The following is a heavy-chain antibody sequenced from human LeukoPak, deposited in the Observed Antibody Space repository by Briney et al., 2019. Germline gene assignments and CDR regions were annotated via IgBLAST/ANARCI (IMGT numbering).Heavy chain of an antibody. V-gene: IGHV1-69*05. J-gene: IGHJ6*03. Sequence: SVEVSCKASGGTFSSYAISWVRQAPGQGLEWMGGIIPIFGTANYAQKFQGRVTITTDESTSTAYMELSSLRSEDTAVYYCARGPGGELRPYYYYYYMDVWGKGTTVTVSS. CDR3: ARGPGGELRPYYYYYYMDV. CDR1: GGTFSSYA. D-gene: IGHD1-26*01. CDR2: IIPIFGTA.